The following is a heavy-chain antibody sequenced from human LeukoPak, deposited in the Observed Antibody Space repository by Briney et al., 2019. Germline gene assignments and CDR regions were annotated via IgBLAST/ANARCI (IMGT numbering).Heavy chain of an antibody. Sequence: GGSLRLSCASSVFTFSNYWIHWVRQAPGKGLTWVSRISPDCSIKGYADSLKGRFTISSDNVKNTLSLQMDSLSAEDTAVCYCAFPRSDSWGQGTLVTVSS. V-gene: IGHV3-74*01. CDR2: ISPDCSIK. J-gene: IGHJ4*02. CDR1: VFTFSNYW. CDR3: AFPRSDS.